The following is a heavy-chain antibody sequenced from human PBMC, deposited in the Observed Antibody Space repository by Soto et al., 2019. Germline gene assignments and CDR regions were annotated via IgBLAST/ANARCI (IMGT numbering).Heavy chain of an antibody. CDR2: IKSKTDGGTT. CDR1: GFTFSNVW. CDR3: TSEVDSSGWYSYFYYGMDV. Sequence: EVQLVESGGGLVKPGGSLRLSCAASGFTFSNVWMNWVRQAPGKGLEWVGRIKSKTDGGTTDYAAPVKGRFTISRDDSNNTRYLQMISLKTEDSAVYYCTSEVDSSGWYSYFYYGMDVWGQGTTVTVSS. D-gene: IGHD6-19*01. J-gene: IGHJ6*02. V-gene: IGHV3-15*07.